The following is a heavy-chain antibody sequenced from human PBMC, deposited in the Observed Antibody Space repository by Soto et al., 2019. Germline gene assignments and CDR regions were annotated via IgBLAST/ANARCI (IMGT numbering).Heavy chain of an antibody. CDR2: ISSGSSYT. Sequence: GGSLRLSCAVSGFTFNDYYMSWIRRAPGRGLEWISYISSGSSYTYYADSVRGRLTISRDNPKNSLFLQMNSLRSEDTAVYYCARRRQVGNTGYYFDYWGQGALVTVSS. D-gene: IGHD1-26*01. CDR3: ARRRQVGNTGYYFDY. V-gene: IGHV3-11*06. J-gene: IGHJ4*02. CDR1: GFTFNDYY.